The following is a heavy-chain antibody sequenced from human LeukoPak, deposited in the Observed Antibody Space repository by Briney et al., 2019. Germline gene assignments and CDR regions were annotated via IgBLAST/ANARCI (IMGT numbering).Heavy chain of an antibody. CDR3: ARLPARGIAAAGSDY. J-gene: IGHJ4*02. D-gene: IGHD6-13*01. CDR1: GFTFSSYW. CDR2: INQDGSEK. V-gene: IGHV3-7*01. Sequence: PGGSLRLSCAASGFTFSSYWMSWVRQAPGKGLEWVANINQDGSEKYYVDSVKGRFTISRDNAKNSLYLQMNSLRAEDTAVYYCARLPARGIAAAGSDYWGQGTLVTVSS.